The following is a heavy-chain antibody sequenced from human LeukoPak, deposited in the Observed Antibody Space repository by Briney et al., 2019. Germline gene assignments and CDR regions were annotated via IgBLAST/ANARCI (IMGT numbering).Heavy chain of an antibody. CDR1: GYTFTSYA. CDR3: ARPMVRVAFGYYYGMDV. Sequence: ASVKVSCTASGYTFTSYAMHWVREAPGQRLEWMGWINAGNGNTKYSQKFQCRVTITRDTTASTAYMELSSLRSEDTAVYYCARPMVRVAFGYYYGMDVWGKGTTVTVSS. D-gene: IGHD3-10*01. CDR2: INAGNGNT. J-gene: IGHJ6*04. V-gene: IGHV1-3*01.